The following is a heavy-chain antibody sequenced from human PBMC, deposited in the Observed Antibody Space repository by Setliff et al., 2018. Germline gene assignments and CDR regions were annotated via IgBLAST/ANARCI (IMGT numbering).Heavy chain of an antibody. V-gene: IGHV7-4-1*02. CDR1: GYTFTSYA. CDR3: ARGPLHYDFWSGYPYYYYMDV. Sequence: ASVKVSCKASGYTFTSYAMNWVRQAPGQGLEWMGWINTNTGNPTYAQGFTGRFVFSLDTSVSTAYLQISSLKAEDTAVYYCARGPLHYDFWSGYPYYYYMDVWGKGTTVTVSS. D-gene: IGHD3-3*01. CDR2: INTNTGNP. J-gene: IGHJ6*03.